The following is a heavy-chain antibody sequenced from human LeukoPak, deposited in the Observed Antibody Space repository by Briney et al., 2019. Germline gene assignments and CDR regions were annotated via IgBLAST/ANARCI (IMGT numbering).Heavy chain of an antibody. CDR3: AKDRTPLLWFGESDY. Sequence: PSETLSLTCTVSGGSISSSSYYWGWIRQPPGKGLEWIGSIYYSGSTYYNPSLKSRVTISVDTSKNQFSLKLSSVTAADTAVYYYAKDRTPLLWFGESDYWGQGTLVTVSS. J-gene: IGHJ4*02. V-gene: IGHV4-39*07. D-gene: IGHD3-10*01. CDR2: IYYSGST. CDR1: GGSISSSSYY.